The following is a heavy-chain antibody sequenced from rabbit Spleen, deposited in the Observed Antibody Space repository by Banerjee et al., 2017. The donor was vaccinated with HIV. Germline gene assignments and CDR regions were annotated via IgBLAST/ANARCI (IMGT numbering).Heavy chain of an antibody. V-gene: IGHV1S40*01. J-gene: IGHJ4*01. D-gene: IGHD2-1*01. CDR3: ARDGDDDMGDFDL. CDR2: INTATGKD. CDR1: GFSFSTDQD. Sequence: QSLEESGGDLVKPGTSLTLTCTASGFSFSTDQDMCWVRQAPGKGLEWIGCINTATGKDVYASWAKGRFTISKTSSTTVTLQMTSLTGADTATYFCARDGDDDMGDFDLWGQGTLVTVS.